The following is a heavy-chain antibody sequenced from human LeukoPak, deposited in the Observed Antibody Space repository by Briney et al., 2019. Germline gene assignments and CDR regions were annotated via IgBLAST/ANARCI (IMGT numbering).Heavy chain of an antibody. J-gene: IGHJ4*02. CDR1: GGSISSGGYY. Sequence: SETLSLTCTVSGGSISSGGYYWSWIRQHPGKGLEWIGYIHYSGSTYYNPSLKSRVTISVDTSKNQFSLKLSSVTAADTAVYYCARGLLRPGYFDYWGQGTLVTVSS. V-gene: IGHV4-31*03. D-gene: IGHD1-26*01. CDR3: ARGLLRPGYFDY. CDR2: IHYSGST.